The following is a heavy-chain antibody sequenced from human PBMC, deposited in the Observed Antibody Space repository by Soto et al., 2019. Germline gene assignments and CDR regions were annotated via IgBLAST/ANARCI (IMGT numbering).Heavy chain of an antibody. J-gene: IGHJ4*02. CDR2: IMPIVGTA. V-gene: IGHV1-69*01. CDR1: GGTLNTYG. D-gene: IGHD3-16*01. CDR3: ALGDSSDTGDGF. Sequence: QVQLVQSGAEVKKPGSSVKVSCKASGGTLNTYGISWVRQAPGQGLEWMGGIMPIVGTADYAQKFQGRVTITVDESSSTTYMAVSSLRFEDTAVYYCALGDSSDTGDGFWGQGTLVTVSS.